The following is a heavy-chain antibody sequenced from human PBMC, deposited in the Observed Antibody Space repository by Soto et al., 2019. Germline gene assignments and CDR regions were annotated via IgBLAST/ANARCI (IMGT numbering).Heavy chain of an antibody. V-gene: IGHV1-2*04. Sequence: ASVKVSCKASGYTFTGYYMHWVRQAPGQGLEWMGWINPNSGGTNYAQKFQGWVTMTRDTSISTAYMELSRLRSDDTAVYYCASGGDITIFGVVSFNWFDPWGHGTLVTVST. CDR1: GYTFTGYY. CDR3: ASGGDITIFGVVSFNWFDP. J-gene: IGHJ5*02. CDR2: INPNSGGT. D-gene: IGHD3-3*01.